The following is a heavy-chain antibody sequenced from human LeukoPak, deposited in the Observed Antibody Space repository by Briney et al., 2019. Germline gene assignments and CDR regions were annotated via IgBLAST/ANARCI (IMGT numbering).Heavy chain of an antibody. Sequence: PGGSLRLSCAASGFTFSSVWMNWVRQAPGKGLEWVSYISSSSTTIHYADSVKGRFTISRDNAKNSVYLQMNSLRAEDTAVYYCARGGNYYGSGSYYNVILYYFDYWGQGTLVTVSS. CDR2: ISSSSTTI. CDR1: GFTFSSVW. CDR3: ARGGNYYGSGSYYNVILYYFDY. J-gene: IGHJ4*02. V-gene: IGHV3-48*01. D-gene: IGHD3-10*01.